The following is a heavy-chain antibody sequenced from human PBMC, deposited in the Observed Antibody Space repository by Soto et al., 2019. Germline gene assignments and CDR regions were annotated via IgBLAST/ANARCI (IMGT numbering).Heavy chain of an antibody. CDR1: GYTFTSYY. V-gene: IGHV1-46*01. J-gene: IGHJ4*02. Sequence: QVQLVQSGAEVKKPGASVKVSCKASGYTFTSYYMHWVRQAPGQGLEWMGIINPSGGSTSYAQKFQGRVTMTRDTSTSTVYMELSSLRSEDTAVYCGARDPGGSGGFDYWGQGTLVTVSS. D-gene: IGHD3-10*01. CDR2: INPSGGST. CDR3: ARDPGGSGGFDY.